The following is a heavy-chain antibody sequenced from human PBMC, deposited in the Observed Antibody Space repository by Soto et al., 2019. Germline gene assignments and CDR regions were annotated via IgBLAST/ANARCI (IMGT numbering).Heavy chain of an antibody. Sequence: QVQLQESGPGLVKPSETLSLTCTVSGGSVSSGSYYWSWIRQPPGKGREGIGYIYYSGSTNYNPSLKSRVTISVDTSKNQFSLKLSSVTAADTAVYYCARGGLYYGSGSYYNFFDYWGQGTLVTVSS. J-gene: IGHJ4*02. V-gene: IGHV4-61*01. CDR3: ARGGLYYGSGSYYNFFDY. D-gene: IGHD3-10*01. CDR2: IYYSGST. CDR1: GGSVSSGSYY.